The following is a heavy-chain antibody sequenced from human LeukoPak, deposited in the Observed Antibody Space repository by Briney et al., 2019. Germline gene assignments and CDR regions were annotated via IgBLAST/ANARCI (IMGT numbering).Heavy chain of an antibody. CDR3: ARANHCGGDCYAQDY. D-gene: IGHD2-21*02. V-gene: IGHV4-31*03. CDR2: IYYSGST. Sequence: TSETLSLTCTVSGGSMSSGGYYWSWIRQHPGKGLEWIGYIYYSGSTYYNPSLKSRVTISVDTSKNQFSLKLSSVTAADTAVYYCARANHCGGDCYAQDYWGQGTLVTVSS. J-gene: IGHJ4*02. CDR1: GGSMSSGGYY.